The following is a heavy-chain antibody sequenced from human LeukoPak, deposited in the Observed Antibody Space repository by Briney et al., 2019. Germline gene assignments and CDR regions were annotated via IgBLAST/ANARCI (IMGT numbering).Heavy chain of an antibody. D-gene: IGHD3-10*02. V-gene: IGHV3-48*03. Sequence: GGSLRLSCSASGFTFSRYGMNWVRQAPGKGLEWVSYISSSGSTIYYADSVKGRFTISRDNAKNSLYLQMNSLRAEDTAVYYCAELGITMIGGVWGKGTTVTISS. CDR2: ISSSGSTI. CDR1: GFTFSRYG. J-gene: IGHJ6*04. CDR3: AELGITMIGGV.